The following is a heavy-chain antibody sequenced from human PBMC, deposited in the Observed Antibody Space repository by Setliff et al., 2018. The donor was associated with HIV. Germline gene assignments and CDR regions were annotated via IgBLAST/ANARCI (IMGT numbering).Heavy chain of an antibody. Sequence: ASVKVSCKASGYTFTGYYMHWVRQAPGQGLEWMGRINPNSGNTKYSQKFQGRVTITRDTSASTAYMELSSLRSEDTAVYYCARGLIGDGYSPFDYWGQGTLVTVSS. CDR3: ARGLIGDGYSPFDY. CDR1: GYTFTGYY. J-gene: IGHJ4*02. CDR2: INPNSGNT. D-gene: IGHD5-18*01. V-gene: IGHV1-2*06.